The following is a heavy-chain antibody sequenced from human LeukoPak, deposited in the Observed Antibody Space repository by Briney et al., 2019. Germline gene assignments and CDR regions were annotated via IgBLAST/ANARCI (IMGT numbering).Heavy chain of an antibody. V-gene: IGHV3-23*01. Sequence: GGSLDPSCAASGFTFSSYAMCWFRQAPGKGLEGVSAISGSGGSTYYADSVKGRFTISRDNSKNTLYLQMNSLRAEDTAVYYCAKDLAVAGTDYFDYWGQGTLVTVSS. D-gene: IGHD6-19*01. CDR3: AKDLAVAGTDYFDY. J-gene: IGHJ4*02. CDR1: GFTFSSYA. CDR2: ISGSGGST.